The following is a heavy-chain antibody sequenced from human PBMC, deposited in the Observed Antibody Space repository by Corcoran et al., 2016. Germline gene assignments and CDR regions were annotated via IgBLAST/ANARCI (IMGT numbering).Heavy chain of an antibody. CDR1: GGSFSGYY. Sequence: QVQLQQWGAGLLKPSETLSLTCAVYGGSFSGYYWSWIRQPPGKGLEWIGEINHSGSTNYNPSLKSRVTISVDTSKNQFSLKLSSVTAADTAVDYCARGGGGYCSSTSCYRSGMDVWGQGTTVTVSS. CDR3: ARGGGGYCSSTSCYRSGMDV. D-gene: IGHD2-2*01. CDR2: INHSGST. J-gene: IGHJ6*02. V-gene: IGHV4-34*01.